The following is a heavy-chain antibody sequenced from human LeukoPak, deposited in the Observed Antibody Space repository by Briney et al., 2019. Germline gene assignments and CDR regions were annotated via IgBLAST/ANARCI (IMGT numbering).Heavy chain of an antibody. CDR1: GFTFSSYG. CDR3: ARGGYSYGLGFDY. V-gene: IGHV3-30*02. CDR2: IRYDGSNK. Sequence: TGGSLRLSCAASGFTFSSYGMHWVREAPGKGLEWVAFIRYDGSNKYYADSVKGRFTISRDNAKNSLYLQMNSLRAEDTAVYYCARGGYSYGLGFDYWGQGTLVTVSS. J-gene: IGHJ4*02. D-gene: IGHD5-18*01.